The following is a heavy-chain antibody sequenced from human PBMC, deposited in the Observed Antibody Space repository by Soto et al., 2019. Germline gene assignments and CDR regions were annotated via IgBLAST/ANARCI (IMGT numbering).Heavy chain of an antibody. Sequence: PGGSLRLSCAASGFTFNMYAMSWVRQAPGKGLEWVSGIGGSGANTYYADFVKGRFTISRDNSKNTLYLQMDSLRAEDTAIYYCAKALPRSDAFDIWGQGTMVTVSS. CDR2: IGGSGANT. CDR1: GFTFNMYA. CDR3: AKALPRSDAFDI. V-gene: IGHV3-23*01. J-gene: IGHJ3*02.